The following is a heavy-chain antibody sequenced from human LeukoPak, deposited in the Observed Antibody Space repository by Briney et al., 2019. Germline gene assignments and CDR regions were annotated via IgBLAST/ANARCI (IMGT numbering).Heavy chain of an antibody. CDR3: ARGGSGSYAVDP. V-gene: IGHV4-30-4*01. CDR1: GGSISSGDYY. J-gene: IGHJ5*02. CDR2: IYYGGST. Sequence: SQTLSLTCTVSGGSISSGDYYWSWIRQPPGKGLEWIGYIYYGGSTYYNPSLKSRVTISVDTSKNQFSLKLSSVTAADTAVYYCARGGSGSYAVDPWGQGTLVTVSS. D-gene: IGHD3-10*01.